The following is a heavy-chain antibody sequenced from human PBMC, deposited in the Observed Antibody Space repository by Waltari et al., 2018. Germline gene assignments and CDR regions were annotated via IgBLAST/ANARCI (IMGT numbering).Heavy chain of an antibody. CDR1: GGSISSSRYY. V-gene: IGHV4-39*01. Sequence: QLQLQESGPGLVKPSEPLSLTCTVSGGSISSSRYYWGWIRQPPGKGLEWIGSIYYSGSTYYNPSLKSRVTISVDTSKNQFSLKLSSVTAADTAVYYCARHSRHRIAVAGVDGMDVWGQGTTVTVSS. J-gene: IGHJ6*02. D-gene: IGHD6-19*01. CDR2: IYYSGST. CDR3: ARHSRHRIAVAGVDGMDV.